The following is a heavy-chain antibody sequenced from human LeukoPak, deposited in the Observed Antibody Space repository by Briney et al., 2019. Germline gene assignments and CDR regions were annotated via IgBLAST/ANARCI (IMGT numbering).Heavy chain of an antibody. Sequence: GRSLRLSCAASGFTFSSYGMHWVRQAPGKGLEWVAVISYDGSNKYYADSVKGRFTISRDNSKNTLYLQMNSLRAEDTAVYYCTRDLLEVAASAWDIWGQGTMVTVSS. CDR3: TRDLLEVAASAWDI. CDR2: ISYDGSNK. CDR1: GFTFSSYG. V-gene: IGHV3-30*03. J-gene: IGHJ3*02. D-gene: IGHD6-19*01.